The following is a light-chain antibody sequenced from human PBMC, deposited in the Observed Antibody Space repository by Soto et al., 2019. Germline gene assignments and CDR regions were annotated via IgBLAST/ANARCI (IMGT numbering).Light chain of an antibody. CDR1: SSNIGATYH. CDR3: QSYDSSLSGSV. CDR2: GNS. V-gene: IGLV1-40*01. J-gene: IGLJ3*02. Sequence: QSVLTQPPSVSGAPGQRVTISCTGSSSNIGATYHVHWYQQLPGTAPKLLIYGNSNRPSGVPDRFSGSKSGTSASLAITGLQGEEGADYYCQSYDSSLSGSVFGGGTKLTVL.